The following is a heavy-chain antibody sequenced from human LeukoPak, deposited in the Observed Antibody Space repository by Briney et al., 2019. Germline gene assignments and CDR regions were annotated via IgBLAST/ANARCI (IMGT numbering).Heavy chain of an antibody. Sequence: GGSLRLSCAASGFTFDDYGMSWVRQAPGKGLEWVSGINWNGGSTGYADSVKGRFTISRDNSKNTLYLQMNSLRAEDTAVYYCAKDPYSGSPETGLNWFDPWGQGTLVTVSS. CDR1: GFTFDDYG. CDR2: INWNGGST. V-gene: IGHV3-20*04. CDR3: AKDPYSGSPETGLNWFDP. J-gene: IGHJ5*02. D-gene: IGHD1-26*01.